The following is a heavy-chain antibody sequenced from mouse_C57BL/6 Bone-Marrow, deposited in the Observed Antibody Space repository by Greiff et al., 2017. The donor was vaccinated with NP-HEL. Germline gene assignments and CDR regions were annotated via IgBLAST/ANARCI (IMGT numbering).Heavy chain of an antibody. Sequence: EVKLVESGGDLVKPGGSLKLSCAASGFTFSSYGMSWVRQTPDNRLEWVATISSGGSYTYYPDSVKGRFTISRDNAKNTLYLQMSSLKSEDTAMYYCARHAYWGQGTLVTVSA. CDR2: ISSGGSYT. CDR1: GFTFSSYG. CDR3: ARHAY. V-gene: IGHV5-6*01. J-gene: IGHJ3*01.